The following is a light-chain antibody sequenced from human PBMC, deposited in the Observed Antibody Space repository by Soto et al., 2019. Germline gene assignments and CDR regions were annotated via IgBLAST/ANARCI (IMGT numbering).Light chain of an antibody. CDR3: QQYDSLPYT. CDR1: QSVGSSY. Sequence: EIVLTQSPGTLYLSPWERATLSCRASQSVGSSYLAWYQQKLGQAPRLLIYGASNRADGIPGKFSGSGSGTDFTLTISRLGPEDFAVYYCQQYDSLPYTFGRGTRLEIK. V-gene: IGKV3-20*01. J-gene: IGKJ2*01. CDR2: GAS.